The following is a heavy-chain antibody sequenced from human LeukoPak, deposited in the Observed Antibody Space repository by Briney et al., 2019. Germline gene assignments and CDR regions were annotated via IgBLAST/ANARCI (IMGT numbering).Heavy chain of an antibody. V-gene: IGHV3-15*01. CDR2: IKSKTDGGTT. Sequence: PGGSLRLSCAASGFTFSNAWMSWDRQAPGKGLEWVGRIKSKTDGGTTDYAAPVKGRFTISRDDSKNTLYLQMNSLKTEDTAVYYCTTDPELEWDSRPFDYWGQGTLVTVSS. D-gene: IGHD3-3*01. CDR1: GFTFSNAW. CDR3: TTDPELEWDSRPFDY. J-gene: IGHJ4*02.